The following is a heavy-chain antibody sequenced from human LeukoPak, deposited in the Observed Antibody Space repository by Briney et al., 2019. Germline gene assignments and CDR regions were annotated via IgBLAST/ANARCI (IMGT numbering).Heavy chain of an antibody. D-gene: IGHD6-13*01. Sequence: ASVKVSCKASGGTFSSYAISWVRQAPGKGLEWVSLISTTGRDIYYADSVRGRFTISRDNAKNSLYLQMNSLRAEDTAVYYCAREYTGAAGTGWFDPWGQGTLVIVSS. CDR2: ISTTGRDI. J-gene: IGHJ5*02. CDR1: GGTFSSYA. V-gene: IGHV3-21*01. CDR3: AREYTGAAGTGWFDP.